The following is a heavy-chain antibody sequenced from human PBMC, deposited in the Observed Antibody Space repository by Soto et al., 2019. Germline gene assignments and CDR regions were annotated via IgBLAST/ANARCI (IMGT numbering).Heavy chain of an antibody. Sequence: PSETLSLTCTVSGGSISSGDYYWSWIRQPPGKGLEWIGYIYYSGSTYYNPSLKSRVTISVDTSKNQFSLKLSSVTAADTAVYYCARGKYQDYYGSPDWFDPWGQGTLVTVSS. CDR2: IYYSGST. CDR3: ARGKYQDYYGSPDWFDP. V-gene: IGHV4-30-4*01. CDR1: GGSISSGDYY. J-gene: IGHJ5*02. D-gene: IGHD3-10*01.